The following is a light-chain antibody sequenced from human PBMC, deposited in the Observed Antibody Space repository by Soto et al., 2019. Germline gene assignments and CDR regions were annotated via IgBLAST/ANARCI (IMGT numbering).Light chain of an antibody. CDR3: QQYGSSPLT. J-gene: IGKJ4*01. CDR1: ESVSDNY. CDR2: GAS. Sequence: EIVLTQSPGTLSLSPGERATLSCRASESVSDNYLAWYQQRSGQAPRLVIYGASSRASAVPDRLSGSGSGADFTLTISRLEPEDFAVYYGQQYGSSPLTFGGGTKVDI. V-gene: IGKV3-20*01.